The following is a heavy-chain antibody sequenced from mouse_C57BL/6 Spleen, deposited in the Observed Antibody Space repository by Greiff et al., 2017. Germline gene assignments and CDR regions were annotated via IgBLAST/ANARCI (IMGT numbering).Heavy chain of an antibody. CDR3: ARDYGTYAMDY. CDR1: GYTFTSYW. CDR2: IDPSDSYT. Sequence: VQLQQPGAELVMPGASVKLSCKASGYTFTSYWMHWVKQRPGQGLEWIGEIDPSDSYTNYNQKFKGKSTLTVDKSSSTAYMQLSSLTSEDSAVYYWARDYGTYAMDYWGQGTSVTVSS. V-gene: IGHV1-69*01. D-gene: IGHD1-1*01. J-gene: IGHJ4*01.